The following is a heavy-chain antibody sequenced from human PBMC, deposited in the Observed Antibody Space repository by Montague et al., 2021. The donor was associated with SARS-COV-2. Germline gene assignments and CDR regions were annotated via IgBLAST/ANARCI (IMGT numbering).Heavy chain of an antibody. J-gene: IGHJ5*02. CDR2: IYYSGTT. CDR3: ARAVVTNYNFWSGYSRVPDANWFDP. V-gene: IGHV4-31*03. CDR1: GNSVNTGGYY. D-gene: IGHD3-3*01. Sequence: TLSLTCTVSGNSVNTGGYYWSWIRQLPGEGLEWIGYIYYSGTTSYNPSLQSRLTISVDTSKNQFSLSLTSVTAADTAVYYCARAVVTNYNFWSGYSRVPDANWFDPWGQGTLVTVSS.